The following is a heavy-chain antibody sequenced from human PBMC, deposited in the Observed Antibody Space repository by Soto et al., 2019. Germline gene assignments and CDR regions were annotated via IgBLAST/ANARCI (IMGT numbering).Heavy chain of an antibody. Sequence: GGSLRLSCAASGFTFDDYGMSWVRQAPGKGLEWVSGINWNGGSTGYADSVKGRFTISRDNAKNSLYLQMNSLRAEDTALYYCARASVVAAAYYFDYWGQGTLVTVSS. CDR3: ARASVVAAAYYFDY. D-gene: IGHD2-15*01. V-gene: IGHV3-20*04. CDR2: INWNGGST. CDR1: GFTFDDYG. J-gene: IGHJ4*02.